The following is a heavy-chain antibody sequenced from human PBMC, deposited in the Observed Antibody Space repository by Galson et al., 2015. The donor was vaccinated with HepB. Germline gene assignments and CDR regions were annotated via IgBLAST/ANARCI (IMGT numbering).Heavy chain of an antibody. Sequence: SLRLSCAASGFTFSSYAMHWVRQAPGKGLEWVAVISYDGSKKYQPDSVKGRFTISRDNSKNTLFLQMNSLRAEDTAVYYCAKDRDTMIVLDNYGMDVWGQGTTVTVSS. J-gene: IGHJ6*02. V-gene: IGHV3-30*18. CDR2: ISYDGSKK. CDR1: GFTFSSYA. D-gene: IGHD3-22*01. CDR3: AKDRDTMIVLDNYGMDV.